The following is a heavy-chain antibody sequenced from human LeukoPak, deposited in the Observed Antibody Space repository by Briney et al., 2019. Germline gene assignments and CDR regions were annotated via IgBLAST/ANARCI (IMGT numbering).Heavy chain of an antibody. CDR1: GYTFTNHY. CDR2: INPGGGGT. V-gene: IGHV1-46*01. Sequence: GASVKVSCKASGYTFTNHYMHWVRQAPGQGLEWMGKINPGGGGTTYAQKVQGRVTMTRDKSTSTVYMELSSLRSEDTAVYYCARTVRGSFRNEGWFDPWGQGTLVTVSS. CDR3: ARTVRGSFRNEGWFDP. J-gene: IGHJ5*02. D-gene: IGHD3-10*01.